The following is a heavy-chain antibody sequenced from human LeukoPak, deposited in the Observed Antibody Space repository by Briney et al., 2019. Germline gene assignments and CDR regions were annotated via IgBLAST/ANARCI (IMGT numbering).Heavy chain of an antibody. Sequence: ASVKVSCKASGGTFSSYAISWVRQAPGQGLEWMGGIIPIFGTANYAQKFQGRVTITADESTSTAYMELSSLRSEDTAVYYCARAQTGYYYDSSGYYLIGFDPWGQGTLVTVSS. J-gene: IGHJ5*02. V-gene: IGHV1-69*01. CDR1: GGTFSSYA. CDR2: IIPIFGTA. CDR3: ARAQTGYYYDSSGYYLIGFDP. D-gene: IGHD3-22*01.